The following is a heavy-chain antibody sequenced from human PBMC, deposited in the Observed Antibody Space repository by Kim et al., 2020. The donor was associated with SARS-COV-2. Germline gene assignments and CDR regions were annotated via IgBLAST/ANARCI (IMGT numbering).Heavy chain of an antibody. CDR2: IIPIFGTA. D-gene: IGHD3-16*01. J-gene: IGHJ4*02. CDR3: ARVGVGENPDYLLIDY. CDR1: GGTFSSYA. V-gene: IGHV1-69*13. Sequence: SVKVSCKASGGTFSSYAISWVRQAPGQGLEWMGGIIPIFGTANYAQKFQGRVTITADESTSTAYMELSSLRSEDTAVYYCARVGVGENPDYLLIDYWGQGTLVTVSS.